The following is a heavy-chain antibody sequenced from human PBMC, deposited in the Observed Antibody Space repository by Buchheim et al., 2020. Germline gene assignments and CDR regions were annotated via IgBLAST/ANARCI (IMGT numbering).Heavy chain of an antibody. CDR3: TRDCFD. CDR2: SRTKVDNYIT. CDR1: GITLSDHL. J-gene: IGHJ4*02. D-gene: IGHD1/OR15-1a*01. V-gene: IGHV3-72*01. Sequence: EVHLVESGGGLVQPGGSLRLSCVGSGITLSDHLMDWVRQAPGKGLEYIGRSRTKVDNYITEYAASVKGRFTISRDASKHSFYLQMNSLRVEDTAVYFCTRDCFDWGQGSL.